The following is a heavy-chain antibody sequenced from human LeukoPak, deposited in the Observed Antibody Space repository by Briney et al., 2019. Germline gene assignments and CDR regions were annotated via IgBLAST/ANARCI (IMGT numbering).Heavy chain of an antibody. J-gene: IGHJ4*02. CDR3: TRGDYYDSSGYYLLFDY. D-gene: IGHD3-22*01. V-gene: IGHV3-49*04. CDR2: IRSKAYGGTT. CDR1: GFTFGDYG. Sequence: PGGSLRLSCTAPGFTFGDYGMSWVRQAPGKGLEWVGFIRSKAYGGTTEYAASVKGRFTISRDDSESIAYLQMNSLETEDTAVYYCTRGDYYDSSGYYLLFDYWGQGTLVTVSS.